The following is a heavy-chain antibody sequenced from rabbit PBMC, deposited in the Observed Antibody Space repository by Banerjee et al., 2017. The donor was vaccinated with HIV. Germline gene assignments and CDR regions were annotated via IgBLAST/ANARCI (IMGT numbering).Heavy chain of an antibody. D-gene: IGHD4-2*01. V-gene: IGHV1S40*01. CDR3: AKTVGSNIYFNL. CDR1: GFSFSSSYW. J-gene: IGHJ4*01. Sequence: QSLEESGGDLVKPGASLTLTCTASGFSFSSSYWICWVRQAPGKGLERIACIYAGSGGGTYYASWAKGRFTISKTSSTTVTLQMTSLTAADTATYFCAKTVGSNIYFNLWGPGTLVTVS. CDR2: IYAGSGGGT.